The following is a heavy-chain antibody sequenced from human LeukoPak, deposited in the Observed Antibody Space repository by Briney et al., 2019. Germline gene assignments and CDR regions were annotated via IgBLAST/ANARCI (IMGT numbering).Heavy chain of an antibody. Sequence: PGGSLRLSCAASGFTFSTYGMSWVRQAPGKGLELVSTLSTSTTRTYYADSVKGRFTISRDNSKRTLYLQMNSLRAEDTAVYYCAKDHYSSSSVDYWGQGTLVTVSS. CDR1: GFTFSTYG. CDR3: AKDHYSSSSVDY. J-gene: IGHJ4*02. V-gene: IGHV3-23*01. CDR2: LSTSTTRT. D-gene: IGHD6-6*01.